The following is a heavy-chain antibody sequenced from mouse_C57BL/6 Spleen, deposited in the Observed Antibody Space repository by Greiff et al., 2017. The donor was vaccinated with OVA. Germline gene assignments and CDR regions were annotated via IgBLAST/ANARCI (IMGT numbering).Heavy chain of an antibody. CDR3: TRGVLRGYFDV. V-gene: IGHV6-6*01. CDR2: IRNKANNHAT. J-gene: IGHJ1*03. D-gene: IGHD1-1*01. CDR1: GFTFSDAW. Sequence: EVQLVESGGGLVQPGGSMKLSCAASGFTFSDAWMDWVRQSPEKGLEWVAEIRNKANNHATYYAESVKGRFTISRDDSKSSVYLQMNSLRAEDTGIYYCTRGVLRGYFDVWGTGTTVTVSS.